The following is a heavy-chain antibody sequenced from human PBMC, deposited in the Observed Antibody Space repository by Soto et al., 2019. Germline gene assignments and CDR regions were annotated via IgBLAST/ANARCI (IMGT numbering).Heavy chain of an antibody. D-gene: IGHD2-21*02. CDR2: VNPSGGHT. J-gene: IGHJ4*02. CDR1: GDTFTNYY. Sequence: QVQLMQSGAEVKKPGASVKVSCKASGDTFTNYYIHWVRQAPGQGLEWMGTVNPSGGHTTYSQNFLGRVTMNRDTSTSTLYMELTSLTSDDTAVYYCARGGHVVVVTAAFDYWGQGTLVTVSS. CDR3: ARGGHVVVVTAAFDY. V-gene: IGHV1-46*01.